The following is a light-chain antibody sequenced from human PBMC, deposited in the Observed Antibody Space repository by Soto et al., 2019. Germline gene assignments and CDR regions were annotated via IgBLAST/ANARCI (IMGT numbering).Light chain of an antibody. CDR1: QTISMW. J-gene: IGKJ1*01. CDR3: QQSDTYPWT. V-gene: IGKV1-5*01. CDR2: DAS. Sequence: DIEMTQSPSTLSASVGDRVTITCRASQTISMWLAWYQQKPGKAPKFLIYDASTLESGVPSRFSGSGYGTEFTLTVSSLQPDEFATYYCQQSDTYPWTFGQGTKVEI.